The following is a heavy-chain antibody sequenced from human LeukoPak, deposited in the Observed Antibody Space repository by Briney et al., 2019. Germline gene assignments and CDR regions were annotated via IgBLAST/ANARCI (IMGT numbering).Heavy chain of an antibody. CDR1: GFTFSSNW. J-gene: IGHJ4*02. D-gene: IGHD6-19*01. Sequence: PGGSLRLSCAASGFTFSSNWMNWVRQAPGKGLVWFSRINSDGSSTSYADSVKGRFTISRDNAKNTLYLQMNSLRAEDTAVYYCARSDSSGWYGFDYWGQGTLVTVSS. V-gene: IGHV3-74*01. CDR2: INSDGSST. CDR3: ARSDSSGWYGFDY.